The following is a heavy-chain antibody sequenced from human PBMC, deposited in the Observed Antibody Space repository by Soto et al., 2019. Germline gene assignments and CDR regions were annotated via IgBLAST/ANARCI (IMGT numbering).Heavy chain of an antibody. V-gene: IGHV1-8*01. CDR2: MNPNSGNT. D-gene: IGHD3-3*01. CDR3: ARIRTDITIFGVVISWFDP. Sequence: ASVKVSCKASGYTFTSYDINWVRQATGQGLEWMGWMNPNSGNTGYAQKFQGRVTMTRNTSISTAYMELSSLRSEDTAVYYCARIRTDITIFGVVISWFDPWGQGTLVTVSS. CDR1: GYTFTSYD. J-gene: IGHJ5*02.